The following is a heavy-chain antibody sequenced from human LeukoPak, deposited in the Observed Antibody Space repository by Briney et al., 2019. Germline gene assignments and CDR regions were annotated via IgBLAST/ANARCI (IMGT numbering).Heavy chain of an antibody. D-gene: IGHD1-26*01. CDR3: ARDFSPTDSGSWYDASDV. CDR2: INRDGSRK. CDR1: GFSLSTYW. Sequence: PGGSLRLSCAASGFSLSTYWMIWVRQAPGKGLEWVANINRDGSRKNYVDSLEGRFTISRGNAKNLVYLQMNSLRAEDSAIYYCARDFSPTDSGSWYDASDVWGQGTVVIVST. J-gene: IGHJ3*01. V-gene: IGHV3-7*01.